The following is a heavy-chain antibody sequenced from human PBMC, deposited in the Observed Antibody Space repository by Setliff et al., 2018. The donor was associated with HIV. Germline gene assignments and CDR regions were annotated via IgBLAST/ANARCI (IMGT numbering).Heavy chain of an antibody. CDR1: GYTFTTYG. V-gene: IGHV1-18*01. CDR2: ISPYIGHT. J-gene: IGHJ6*02. CDR3: ARLGSGWSDSYYYAMDV. D-gene: IGHD6-19*01. Sequence: ASVKVSCKASGYTFTTYGISWVRQAPGHGLEWMGWISPYIGHTNYAQNSQGRVTMTIDTSTSTAYMELRCLRSDDTAVYFCARLGSGWSDSYYYAMDVWGQGTTVTVSS.